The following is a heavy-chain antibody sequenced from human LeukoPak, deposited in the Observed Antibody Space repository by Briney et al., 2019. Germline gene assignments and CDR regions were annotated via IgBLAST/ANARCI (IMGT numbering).Heavy chain of an antibody. CDR1: GGSISSYY. J-gene: IGHJ4*02. Sequence: SETLSLTCTVSGGSISSYYWSWIRQPPGKGLEWIGYIYYSGSTNYNPSLKSRVTISVDTSKNQFSLKLSSVTAADTAVYYCARVWATSYFDYWGQGTLVTVSS. CDR2: IYYSGST. V-gene: IGHV4-59*08. D-gene: IGHD5-12*01. CDR3: ARVWATSYFDY.